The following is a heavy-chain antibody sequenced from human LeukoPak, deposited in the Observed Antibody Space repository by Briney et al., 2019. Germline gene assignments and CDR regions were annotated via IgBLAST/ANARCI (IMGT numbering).Heavy chain of an antibody. D-gene: IGHD1-26*01. V-gene: IGHV4-61*01. J-gene: IGHJ4*02. CDR1: GGSASSDSHY. CDR3: ARSPGGSYLNFHL. Sequence: SETLSLTCTVSGGSASSDSHYWSWIRQPPGKGLEWIGYIYYTGSTNYNPSLENRVTISIDTSENQSSMKLTSVTAADTAVYYCARSPGGSYLNFHLWGQGTLVTVSS. CDR2: IYYTGST.